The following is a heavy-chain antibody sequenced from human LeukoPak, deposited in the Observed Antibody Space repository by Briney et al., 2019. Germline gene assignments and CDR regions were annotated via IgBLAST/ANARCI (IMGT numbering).Heavy chain of an antibody. CDR3: ARPAGYSSSWPFDY. CDR2: ISSSSTI. V-gene: IGHV3-69-1*01. CDR1: GFTFSSYS. Sequence: GGSLRLSCAASGFTFSSYSMNWVRQAPGKGLEWVSSISSSSTIYYADSVKGRFTISRDNSKNSLFLQMNSLRAEDTAVYYCARPAGYSSSWPFDYWGQGTLVTVSS. J-gene: IGHJ4*02. D-gene: IGHD6-13*01.